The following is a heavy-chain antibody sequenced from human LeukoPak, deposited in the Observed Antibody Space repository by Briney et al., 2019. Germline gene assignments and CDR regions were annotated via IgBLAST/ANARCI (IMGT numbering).Heavy chain of an antibody. Sequence: ASVKVSCKASGYTFTSYYMHWVRQAPGQGLGWMGIINPSGGSTSYAQKFQGRVTMTTDTSTSTAYMELRSLRSDDTAVYYCARESLSYGGGFDYWGQGTLVTVSS. CDR2: INPSGGST. CDR3: ARESLSYGGGFDY. V-gene: IGHV1-46*01. CDR1: GYTFTSYY. J-gene: IGHJ4*02. D-gene: IGHD4-23*01.